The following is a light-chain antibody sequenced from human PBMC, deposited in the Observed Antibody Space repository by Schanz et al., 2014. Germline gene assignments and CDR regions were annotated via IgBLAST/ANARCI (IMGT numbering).Light chain of an antibody. Sequence: IQMTQSPSSLSASVGDTVTITCRASQNIASYLNWYQQKPGKAPRLLIYRATGLQSGVPSRFSGRPSGADFSLTITSVHPEDVATYYCQQNHKTPFTFGGGTKVEI. CDR3: QQNHKTPFT. V-gene: IGKV1-39*01. J-gene: IGKJ4*01. CDR1: QNIASY. CDR2: RAT.